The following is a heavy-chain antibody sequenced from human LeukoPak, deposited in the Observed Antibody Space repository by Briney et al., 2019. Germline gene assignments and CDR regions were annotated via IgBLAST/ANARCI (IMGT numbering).Heavy chain of an antibody. D-gene: IGHD4-23*01. V-gene: IGHV1-69*01. CDR2: IIPIFGTA. CDR1: GGTFSSYA. J-gene: IGHJ1*01. Sequence: SVKVSCKASGGTFSSYAISWVRQAPGQGLEWMGGIIPIFGTANYAQKFQGRVTITADESTSTAYMELSSLRSEDTAVYYCASSTVVRDRTEYFQHWGQGTLVTVSS. CDR3: ASSTVVRDRTEYFQH.